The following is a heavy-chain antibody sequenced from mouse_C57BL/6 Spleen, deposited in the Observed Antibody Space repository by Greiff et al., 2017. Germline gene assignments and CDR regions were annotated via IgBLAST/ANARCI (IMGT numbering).Heavy chain of an antibody. J-gene: IGHJ3*01. V-gene: IGHV1-52*01. CDR2: IDPSDSET. CDR3: ARERLGGGFAY. Sequence: QVQLQQPGAELVRPGSSVKLSCKASGYTFTSYWMHWVKQRPIQGLEWIGNIDPSDSETHYNQKFKDKATLTVDKSSSTAYMQLSSLTSEDSAVYYCARERLGGGFAYWGQGTLVTVSA. CDR1: GYTFTSYW. D-gene: IGHD4-1*01.